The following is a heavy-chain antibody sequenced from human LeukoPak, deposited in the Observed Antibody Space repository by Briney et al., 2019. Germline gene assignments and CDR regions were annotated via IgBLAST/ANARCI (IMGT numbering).Heavy chain of an antibody. J-gene: IGHJ3*02. D-gene: IGHD1-7*01. V-gene: IGHV1-24*01. CDR1: GYTFTSYG. CDR2: FDPEDGET. Sequence: ASVKVSCKASGYTFTSYGISWVRQAPGKGLEWMGGFDPEDGETIYAQKFQGRVTMTEDTSTDTAYMELSSLRSEDTAVYYCATSGGTGTTRAFDIWGQGTMVTVSS. CDR3: ATSGGTGTTRAFDI.